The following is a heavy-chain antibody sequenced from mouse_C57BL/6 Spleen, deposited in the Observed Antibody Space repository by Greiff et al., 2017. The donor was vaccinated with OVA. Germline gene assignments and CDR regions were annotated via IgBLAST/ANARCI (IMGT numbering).Heavy chain of an antibody. CDR2: IYPGDGDT. V-gene: IGHV1-80*01. Sequence: QVQLQQSGAELVKPGASVKISCKASGYAFSSYWMNWVKQRPGKGLEWIGQIYPGDGDTNYNGKFKGKATLTADKSSSTAYMQLSSLTSEDSAVYFCARSASYGNYWYFDVWGTGTTVTVSS. CDR1: GYAFSSYW. CDR3: ARSASYGNYWYFDV. J-gene: IGHJ1*03. D-gene: IGHD2-10*01.